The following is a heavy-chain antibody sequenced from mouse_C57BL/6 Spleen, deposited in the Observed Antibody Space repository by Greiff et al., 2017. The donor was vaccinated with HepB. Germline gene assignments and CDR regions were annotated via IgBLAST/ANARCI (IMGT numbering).Heavy chain of an antibody. J-gene: IGHJ1*03. V-gene: IGHV1-59*01. CDR2: IDPSDSYT. Sequence: VQLQQPGAELVRPGTSVKLSCKASGYTFTSYWMHWVKQRPGQGLEWIGVIDPSDSYTNYNQKFKGKATLTVETSSSTAYMQLSSLTSEDSAVYYCARSGTTVVAPYCDVWGTGTTVTVAS. CDR1: GYTFTSYW. CDR3: ARSGTTVVAPYCDV. D-gene: IGHD1-1*01.